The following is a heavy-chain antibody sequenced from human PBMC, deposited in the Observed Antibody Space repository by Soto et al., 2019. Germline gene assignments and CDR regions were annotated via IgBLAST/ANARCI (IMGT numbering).Heavy chain of an antibody. D-gene: IGHD6-19*01. CDR2: ISYSGST. J-gene: IGHJ4*02. V-gene: IGHV4-61*08. CDR1: GGSVSSGGYF. Sequence: QVQLQESGPGLVKPSETLSLTCTVSGGSVSSGGYFWSWIRQPPGKGLEWIGYISYSGSTKYNPSLESRVPISVVTSNKKFSLKLASVTAADTAVYSCARAPYSSGWPDSWGQGTLVTVSS. CDR3: ARAPYSSGWPDS.